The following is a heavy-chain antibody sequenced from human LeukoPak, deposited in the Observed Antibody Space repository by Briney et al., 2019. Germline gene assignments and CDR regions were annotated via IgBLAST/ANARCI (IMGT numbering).Heavy chain of an antibody. V-gene: IGHV3-48*04. CDR3: AAVIDY. CDR2: ISNSGSTK. J-gene: IGHJ4*02. CDR1: RFTFSFYW. Sequence: GGSLRLSCAASRFTFSFYWMSWVRQAPGKGLEWISYISNSGSTKYYADSVKGRFTISRDNAKNSLYLQMNSLRAEDTAVYYCAAVIDYWGQGTLVTVSS.